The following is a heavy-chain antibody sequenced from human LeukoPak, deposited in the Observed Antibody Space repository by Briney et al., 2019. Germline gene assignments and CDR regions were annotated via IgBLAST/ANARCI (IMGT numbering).Heavy chain of an antibody. CDR1: GITFSSYG. Sequence: GGSLRLSCAASGITFSSYGMSWVRQAPGKGLEWVSTVSGSGGDTYYIDSVKGRFTISRDNSMNTLYLQMNSLRAEDTAIYYCAKDLYGPAEYWGQGTLVTVSS. CDR3: AKDLYGPAEY. J-gene: IGHJ4*02. CDR2: VSGSGGDT. D-gene: IGHD3-10*01. V-gene: IGHV3-23*01.